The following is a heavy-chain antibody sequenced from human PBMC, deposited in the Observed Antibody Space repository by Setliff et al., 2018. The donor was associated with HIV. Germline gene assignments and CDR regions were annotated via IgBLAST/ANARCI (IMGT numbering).Heavy chain of an antibody. J-gene: IGHJ4*02. CDR2: IYHSGNT. V-gene: IGHV4-59*01. CDR1: GGSISGYF. D-gene: IGHD1-26*01. Sequence: PSETLSLTCTVSGGSISGYFWNWIRQPPGKGLEWIGYIYHSGNTNYNPSLESRVSISVDTSKNQFSLKLSSVTAADTAVYYCARGDTRNYYGGDFFDYWGQGSLVTAPQ. CDR3: ARGDTRNYYGGDFFDY.